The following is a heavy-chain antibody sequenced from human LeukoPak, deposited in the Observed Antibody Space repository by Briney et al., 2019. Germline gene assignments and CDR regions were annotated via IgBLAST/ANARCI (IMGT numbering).Heavy chain of an antibody. CDR1: GGTFSSYA. D-gene: IGHD5-12*01. V-gene: IGHV1-69*04. Sequence: VKVSCKASGGTFSSYAISWVRQAPGQGLEWMGRIIPILGIANYAQKFQGRVTITADESTSTAYMELSSLRSEDTAVYYCARGAGGYLAGYWGQGTLVTVSS. CDR3: ARGAGGYLAGY. J-gene: IGHJ4*02. CDR2: IIPILGIA.